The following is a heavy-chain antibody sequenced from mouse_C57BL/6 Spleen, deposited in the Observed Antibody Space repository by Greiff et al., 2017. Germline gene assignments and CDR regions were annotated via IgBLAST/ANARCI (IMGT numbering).Heavy chain of an antibody. J-gene: IGHJ4*01. Sequence: EVQLVESGPGLVKPSQSLSLTCSVTGYSITSGYYWNWIRQFPGNKLEWMGYISYDGSNNYNPSLKNRISITRDTSKNQFFLKLNSVTTEDTATXYCAREYYGSSYAMDYWGQGTSVTVSS. V-gene: IGHV3-6*01. D-gene: IGHD1-1*01. CDR2: ISYDGSN. CDR1: GYSITSGYY. CDR3: AREYYGSSYAMDY.